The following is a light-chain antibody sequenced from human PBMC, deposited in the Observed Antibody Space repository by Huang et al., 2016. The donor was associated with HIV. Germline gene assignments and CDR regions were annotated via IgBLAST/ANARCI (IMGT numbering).Light chain of an antibody. CDR1: QPVSSRL. V-gene: IGKV3-20*01. CDR3: QQYAGSPYT. CDR2: VAS. J-gene: IGKJ2*01. Sequence: EIVLTQSPGTLSLSPGDRATLSCRASQPVSSRLLALYQQKPGQAPRLLIHVASTRATGIPDRFSGSGSGTDFTLSISRLEPEDFAVYFCQQYAGSPYTFGQGTKLEIK.